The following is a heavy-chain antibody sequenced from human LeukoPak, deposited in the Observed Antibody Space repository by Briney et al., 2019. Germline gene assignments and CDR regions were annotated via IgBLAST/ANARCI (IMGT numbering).Heavy chain of an antibody. CDR2: IYYSAST. D-gene: IGHD3-3*01. CDR1: GGSINNTNYY. V-gene: IGHV4-39*01. CDR3: ARSVDFWSRNWFDP. J-gene: IGHJ5*02. Sequence: KPSETLSLTCTVSGGSINNTNYYWDWIRQPPGKGLEWIGSIYYSASTYYNPSLKSRVTISVDASKNQFSLKLNSLTAADTAVYYCARSVDFWSRNWFDPWGQGTLVTLFS.